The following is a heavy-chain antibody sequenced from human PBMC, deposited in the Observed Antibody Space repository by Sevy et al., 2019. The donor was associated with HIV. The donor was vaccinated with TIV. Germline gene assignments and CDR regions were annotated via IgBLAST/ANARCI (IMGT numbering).Heavy chain of an antibody. CDR3: ARDTKDYDILTGYHPYYYMDV. CDR1: GGSISSYY. CDR2: IYYSGST. D-gene: IGHD3-9*01. Sequence: SETLSLTCTVSGGSISSYYWSWIRQPPGKGLEWIGYIYYSGSTNYNPSLKSRVTISVDTSKNQFSLKLSSVTAADTAVYYCARDTKDYDILTGYHPYYYMDVWGKGTTVTVSS. V-gene: IGHV4-59*01. J-gene: IGHJ6*03.